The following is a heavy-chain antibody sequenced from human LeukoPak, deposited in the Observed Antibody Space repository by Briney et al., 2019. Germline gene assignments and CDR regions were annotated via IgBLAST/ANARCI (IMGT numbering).Heavy chain of an antibody. J-gene: IGHJ5*02. CDR2: INHSGST. CDR1: GGSFSGYY. CDR3: ARGHYDFWSGYQTGWFDP. V-gene: IGHV4-34*01. D-gene: IGHD3-3*01. Sequence: SETLSLTCAVYGGSFSGYYWSWIRQPPGKGLEWIGEINHSGSTNYNPSLKSRVTISVDTSKNQFSLKLSSVTAADTAVYYRARGHYDFWSGYQTGWFDPWGQGTLVTVSS.